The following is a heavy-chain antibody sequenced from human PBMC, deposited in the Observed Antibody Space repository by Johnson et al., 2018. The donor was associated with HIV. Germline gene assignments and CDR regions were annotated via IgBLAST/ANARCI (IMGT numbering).Heavy chain of an antibody. CDR2: MSHDGSNK. CDR1: GFTFNTYG. J-gene: IGHJ3*02. D-gene: IGHD3-3*01. V-gene: IGHV3-30*18. CDR3: AKGYYDSPFGFDI. Sequence: MLLVESGGGVVQTGTSLRLSCAASGFTFNTYGMHWVRQAPGKGLEWVALMSHDGSNKYYTDPVKGRFTISRDNSKNALYLQMHNLTTEDTAVYYCAKGYYDSPFGFDIWGQGTMVIVSS.